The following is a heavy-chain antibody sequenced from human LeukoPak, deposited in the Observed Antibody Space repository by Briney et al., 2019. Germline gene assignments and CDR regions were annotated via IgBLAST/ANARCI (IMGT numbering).Heavy chain of an antibody. CDR3: ARAYDFWSGYPWDV. CDR1: GGSISSGSYY. Sequence: SETLSLTCTVSGGSISSGSYYWSWIRQPAGKGLEWIGRTYTSGSTNYNPSLKSRVTISVDTSKNQFSLKLSSVTAADTAVYYCARAYDFWSGYPWDVWGKGTTVTVSS. D-gene: IGHD3-3*01. J-gene: IGHJ6*04. CDR2: TYTSGST. V-gene: IGHV4-61*02.